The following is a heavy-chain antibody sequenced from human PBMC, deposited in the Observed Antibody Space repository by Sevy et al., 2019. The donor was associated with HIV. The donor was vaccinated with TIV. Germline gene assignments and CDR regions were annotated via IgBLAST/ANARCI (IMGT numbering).Heavy chain of an antibody. Sequence: GESLKISCKTSGYNFNTYWIGWVRQKPGKGLESMGIIYPGDSDTRYSPSFQGRVTISADKSISTAYMQWSSLEASDTAMFYCAAAARPTQGFDQWCQGTLVTVSS. CDR1: GYNFNTYW. CDR2: IYPGDSDT. CDR3: AAAARPTQGFDQ. J-gene: IGHJ4*02. D-gene: IGHD6-13*01. V-gene: IGHV5-51*01.